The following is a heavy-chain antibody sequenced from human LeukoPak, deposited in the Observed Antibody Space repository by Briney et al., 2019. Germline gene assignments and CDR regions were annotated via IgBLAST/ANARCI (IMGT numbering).Heavy chain of an antibody. CDR1: GFTFSDYR. V-gene: IGHV3-7*01. CDR3: VRESSVWVGPGIGRPLDV. J-gene: IGHJ6*04. Sequence: PGGSLRLSCAVSGFTFSDYRMTWVRQAPGRGLEWVANIKEDGSDRQYVDSVQGRFTISRNNAENSLYLQMNSLRAEDTAVYYCVRESSVWVGPGIGRPLDVWGKGTAVSVSS. CDR2: IKEDGSDR. D-gene: IGHD3-16*01.